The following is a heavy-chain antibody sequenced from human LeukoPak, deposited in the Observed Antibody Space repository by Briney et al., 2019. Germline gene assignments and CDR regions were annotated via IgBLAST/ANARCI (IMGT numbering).Heavy chain of an antibody. CDR1: GASISSGRYY. D-gene: IGHD3-10*01. V-gene: IGHV4-61*02. J-gene: IGHJ4*02. Sequence: SETLSLTCTVSGASISSGRYYWGWIRQPAGKGLEWIGRIYTSGTTYYNPSLKSRVTISVDTSKSQFSLKLSSVTAADTAVYYCARLLRPRYGSGSRRFFTQAHFDYWGQGTLVTVSS. CDR3: ARLLRPRYGSGSRRFFTQAHFDY. CDR2: IYTSGTT.